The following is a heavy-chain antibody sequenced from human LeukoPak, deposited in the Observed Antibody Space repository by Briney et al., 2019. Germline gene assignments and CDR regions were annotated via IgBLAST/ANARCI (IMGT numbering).Heavy chain of an antibody. CDR2: IVGSGDST. J-gene: IGHJ4*02. CDR1: GFIFSKYA. D-gene: IGHD1-26*01. V-gene: IGHV3-23*01. CDR3: AKGRGSANSGSNY. Sequence: SGGSLRLSCAASGFIFSKYAMSWVRQAPGKGLEWVSVIVGSGDSTYYADSVKGRFTISRDNSKNTLYLRMNSLSAEDTAVYYCAKGRGSANSGSNYWGQGTQVTVSS.